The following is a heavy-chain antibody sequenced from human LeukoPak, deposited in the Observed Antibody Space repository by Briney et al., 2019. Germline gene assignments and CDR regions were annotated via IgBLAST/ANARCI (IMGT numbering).Heavy chain of an antibody. Sequence: SLRLSCAASGFTFSSYAMHWVRQAPGKGLEWVAVISYDGSNKYYADSVKGRFTISRDNSKNTLYLQMNSLRAEDTAVYYCARDLHYSSGWSNFDYWGQGTLVTVSS. CDR2: ISYDGSNK. V-gene: IGHV3-30-3*01. D-gene: IGHD6-19*01. J-gene: IGHJ4*02. CDR1: GFTFSSYA. CDR3: ARDLHYSSGWSNFDY.